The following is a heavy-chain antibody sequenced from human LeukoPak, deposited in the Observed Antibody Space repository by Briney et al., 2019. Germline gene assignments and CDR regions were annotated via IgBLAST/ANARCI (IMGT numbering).Heavy chain of an antibody. CDR1: GYTLTDHN. V-gene: IGHV1-2*02. CDR2: INPNSGGT. Sequence: ASVKVSCKASGYTLTDHNMHWVRQAPGQGLEWMGWINPNSGGTNYAQKFQGRVTMTRDTSISTAYMELSRLRSDDTAVYYCARDLLVGDHAFDIWGQGTMVTVSS. CDR3: ARDLLVGDHAFDI. J-gene: IGHJ3*02. D-gene: IGHD1-26*01.